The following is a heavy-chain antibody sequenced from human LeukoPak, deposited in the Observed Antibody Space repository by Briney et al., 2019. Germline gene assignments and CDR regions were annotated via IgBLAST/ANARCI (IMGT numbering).Heavy chain of an antibody. D-gene: IGHD1-26*01. CDR3: ANRALVGATTPPFDY. Sequence: PGGSLRLSCAASGFTFSSYGMHWVRQTPGKGLEWVAVISSDGSKKYYADSVKGRFTISRDNSKNTLYLQMKSLRTEDTAVYYCANRALVGATTPPFDYWGQGTRVTVTS. J-gene: IGHJ4*02. CDR2: ISSDGSKK. CDR1: GFTFSSYG. V-gene: IGHV3-30*18.